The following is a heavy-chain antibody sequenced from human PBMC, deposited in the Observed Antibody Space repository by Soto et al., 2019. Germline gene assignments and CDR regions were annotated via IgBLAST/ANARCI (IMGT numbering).Heavy chain of an antibody. V-gene: IGHV3-74*01. CDR3: ERGEGYCSSNSCHERYYYYYYMDV. Sequence: GGSLRLSCAASGFTFSSYWMHWVRQAPGKGLVWVSRINSDGSSTSYADSVKGRFTISRDNAKNTLYLQMNSLRAEDTDVYYCERGEGYCSSNSCHERYYYYYYMDVWCKGITVNVS. J-gene: IGHJ6*03. CDR1: GFTFSSYW. CDR2: INSDGSST. D-gene: IGHD2-2*01.